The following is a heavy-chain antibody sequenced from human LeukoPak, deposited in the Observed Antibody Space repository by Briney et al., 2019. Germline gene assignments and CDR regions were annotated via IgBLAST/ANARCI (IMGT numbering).Heavy chain of an antibody. CDR3: AREPARTSSFDY. J-gene: IGHJ4*02. CDR1: GYTDSNYF. D-gene: IGHD1-1*01. CDR2: IYPSSPRA. V-gene: IGHV1-46*01. Sequence: VASAKVSCKPSGYTDSNYFIHWARQAPGQGLEWMGVIYPSSPRAEYAQKFQGRLSMTRETSTTTVCMELSSLTSEDTAVYYCAREPARTSSFDYWGQGTLVIVSS.